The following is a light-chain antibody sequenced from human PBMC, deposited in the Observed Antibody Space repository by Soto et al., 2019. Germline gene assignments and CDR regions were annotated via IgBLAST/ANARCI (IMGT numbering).Light chain of an antibody. CDR3: QQYKNWPL. CDR2: GAS. CDR1: HSVNSH. Sequence: MMMTQSPATLSVSPGERVTLSCRTSHSVNSHVAWYQQNPGQAPRLLLYGASTRATGIPVRFSGSGFGTEFTLTISSLQSEDFAVYYCQQYKNWPLFGQGTRLEI. V-gene: IGKV3-15*01. J-gene: IGKJ5*01.